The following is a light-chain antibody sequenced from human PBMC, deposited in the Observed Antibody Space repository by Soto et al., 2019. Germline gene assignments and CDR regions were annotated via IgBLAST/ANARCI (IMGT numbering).Light chain of an antibody. CDR3: QTWGTGIHVV. CDR1: SGHSSYA. Sequence: QLVLTQSPSASASLGASVKLTCTLSSGHSSYAIAWHQQQPEKGPRYLMKLNSDGSHSKGDGIPDRFSGSSSGAERYLTISRLQSEDEADYYCQTWGTGIHVVFGGGTQLTVL. J-gene: IGLJ2*01. V-gene: IGLV4-69*01. CDR2: LNSDGSH.